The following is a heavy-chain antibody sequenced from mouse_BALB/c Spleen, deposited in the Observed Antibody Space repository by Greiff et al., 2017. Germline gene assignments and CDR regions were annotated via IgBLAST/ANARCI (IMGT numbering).Heavy chain of an antibody. V-gene: IGHV5-6-5*01. J-gene: IGHJ2*01. CDR1: GFTFSSYA. CDR2: ISSGGST. CDR3: ARGYYGNYYFDY. D-gene: IGHD2-1*01. Sequence: EVQVVESGGGLVKPGGSLKLSCAASGFTFSSYAMSWVRQTPEKRLEWVASISSGGSTYYPDSVKGRFTISRDNARNILYLQMSSLRSEDTAMYYCARGYYGNYYFDYWGQGTTLTVSS.